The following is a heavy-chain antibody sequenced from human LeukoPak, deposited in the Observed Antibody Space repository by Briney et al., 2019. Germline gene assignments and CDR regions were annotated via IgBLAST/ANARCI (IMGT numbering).Heavy chain of an antibody. Sequence: SETLSLTCSVSGASINDYYWTWIRQPLGKGLEWIGYVYHTGTSGYHPSLKSRVAMSLDTSKNQVSLKLRSVTAADTAVYFCTRVVNGGHFDYWGQGTLVTVSS. CDR2: VYHTGTS. CDR3: TRVVNGGHFDY. J-gene: IGHJ4*02. D-gene: IGHD2-8*01. CDR1: GASINDYY. V-gene: IGHV4-59*01.